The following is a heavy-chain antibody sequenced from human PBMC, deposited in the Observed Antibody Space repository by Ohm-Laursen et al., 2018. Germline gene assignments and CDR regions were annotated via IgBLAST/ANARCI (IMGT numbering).Heavy chain of an antibody. V-gene: IGHV4-4*07. D-gene: IGHD3-22*01. J-gene: IGHJ4*02. CDR2: IYISGST. Sequence: TLSLTCTVSGGSISSYYWSWIRQPAGKGLEWIGRIYISGSTNYNPSLKSRVTMSVDTSKNQFSLKLTSVTAADTALYYCARGDCPDSNGYYYPWGQGTLVTVSS. CDR3: ARGDCPDSNGYYYP. CDR1: GGSISSYY.